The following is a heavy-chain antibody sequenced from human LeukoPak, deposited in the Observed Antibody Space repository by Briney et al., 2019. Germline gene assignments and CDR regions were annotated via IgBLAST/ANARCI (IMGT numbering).Heavy chain of an antibody. CDR2: ISVSGGST. CDR3: AKVELFSYAFDI. Sequence: PGGSLRLSCAASGFTFSSYAMSWVRQAPGKGLEWVSAISVSGGSTYYTDSVKGRFTISRDNSKNTLYLQMNSLRAEDTAVYYCAKVELFSYAFDIWGQGTMVTVSS. D-gene: IGHD1-26*01. J-gene: IGHJ3*02. CDR1: GFTFSSYA. V-gene: IGHV3-23*01.